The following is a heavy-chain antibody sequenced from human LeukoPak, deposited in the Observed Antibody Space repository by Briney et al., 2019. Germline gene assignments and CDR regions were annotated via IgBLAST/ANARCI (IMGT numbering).Heavy chain of an antibody. CDR2: IDPNSGGT. CDR1: GYSFTGHY. V-gene: IGHV1-2*02. D-gene: IGHD6-19*01. Sequence: APVKVSCKASGYSFTGHYMHWVRQAPGQGLEWMGWIDPNSGGTNYAQNFQGRVTMTRDTSISTGYMELCRLTSDDSAIYYCTRWRGYSSGWSGPFDDWGQGTLVTVSS. J-gene: IGHJ4*02. CDR3: TRWRGYSSGWSGPFDD.